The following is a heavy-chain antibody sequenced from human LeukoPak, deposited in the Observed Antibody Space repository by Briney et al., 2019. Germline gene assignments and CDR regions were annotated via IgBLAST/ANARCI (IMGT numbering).Heavy chain of an antibody. J-gene: IGHJ3*02. V-gene: IGHV3-23*01. CDR3: AKDFGAEGSCSGGSCPDAFDI. Sequence: LAGGSLRLSCAASGFTFSSYAMSWVRQAPGKGLEWVSAISGSGGSTYYADSVKGRFTISRDNSKNTLYLQMNSLRAEDTAVYYCAKDFGAEGSCSGGSCPDAFDIWGQGTMVTVSS. D-gene: IGHD2-15*01. CDR1: GFTFSSYA. CDR2: ISGSGGST.